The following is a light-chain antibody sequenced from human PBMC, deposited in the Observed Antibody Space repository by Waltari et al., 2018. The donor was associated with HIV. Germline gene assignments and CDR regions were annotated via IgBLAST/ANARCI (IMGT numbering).Light chain of an antibody. V-gene: IGLV1-40*01. CDR1: SSNIGTDYD. CDR3: QSYDSRLSAVV. J-gene: IGLJ2*01. CDR2: GNN. Sequence: QSVLTQPPSVSGAPGQRVTISCTGSSSNIGTDYDVHCYQQLQVTVPKLLIYGNNNRPSGVPYRFSVSKSGPSASLSITGLQSEDEADYYCQSYDSRLSAVVFGGGTKLTVL.